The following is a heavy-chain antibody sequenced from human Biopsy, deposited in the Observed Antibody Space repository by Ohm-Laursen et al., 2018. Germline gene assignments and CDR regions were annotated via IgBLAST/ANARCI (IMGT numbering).Heavy chain of an antibody. CDR3: AKVCCSGSYYDGFDV. V-gene: IGHV3-9*01. J-gene: IGHJ3*01. CDR1: GFRFDDYA. Sequence: SLRLSCTASGFRFDDYAMHWVRQVPGKSLEWVSGISWNGGTIGYADSVKGRFTISRDDAKNSLHLQMDSLRPEDTALYYCAKVCCSGSYYDGFDVWGQGTVVTVSS. D-gene: IGHD1-26*01. CDR2: ISWNGGTI.